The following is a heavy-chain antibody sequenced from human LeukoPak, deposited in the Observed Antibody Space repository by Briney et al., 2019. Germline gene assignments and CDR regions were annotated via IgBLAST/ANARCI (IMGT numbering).Heavy chain of an antibody. CDR3: ASLGDSSGYYSHSGGAFDI. J-gene: IGHJ3*02. D-gene: IGHD3-22*01. CDR1: GFTFSMYE. Sequence: GGSLRLSCAASGFTFSMYEMNWVRQAPGKGLEWVSYISSSGSTIYYADSVKGRFTISRDNAKNSPYLQMNSLRAEDTAVYYCASLGDSSGYYSHSGGAFDIWGQGTMVTVSS. CDR2: ISSSGSTI. V-gene: IGHV3-48*03.